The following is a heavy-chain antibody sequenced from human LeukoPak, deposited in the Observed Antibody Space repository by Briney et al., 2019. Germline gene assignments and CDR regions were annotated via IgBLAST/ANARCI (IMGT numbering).Heavy chain of an antibody. CDR3: ARAPRSGSYYYYMDV. J-gene: IGHJ6*03. V-gene: IGHV1-2*02. CDR2: INPNSGGT. CDR1: GYTFTGYY. Sequence: GASVKVSCKASGYTFTGYYMHWVRQAPGQGLEWMGWINPNSGGTNYAQNFQGRVTMTRDTSISTAYMELNRLTSDDTAVYYCARAPRSGSYYYYMDVWGKGTTVTVSS.